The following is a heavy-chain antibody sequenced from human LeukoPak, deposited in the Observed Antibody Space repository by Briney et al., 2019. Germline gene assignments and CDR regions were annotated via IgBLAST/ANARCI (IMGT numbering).Heavy chain of an antibody. Sequence: SVKVSCKASGGTFSSYAISWVRQAPGQGLEWMGRIIPIFGTANYAQKFQGRVTITTDESTSTAYMELSSLRSEDTAVYYCAKEIDYYDSSGSNDYWGQGTLVTVSS. CDR3: AKEIDYYDSSGSNDY. CDR2: IIPIFGTA. CDR1: GGTFSSYA. V-gene: IGHV1-69*05. D-gene: IGHD3-22*01. J-gene: IGHJ4*02.